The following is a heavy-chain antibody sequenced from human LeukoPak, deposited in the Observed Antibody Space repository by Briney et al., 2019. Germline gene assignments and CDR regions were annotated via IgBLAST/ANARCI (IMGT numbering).Heavy chain of an antibody. J-gene: IGHJ4*02. CDR3: ARAGLESLGGFDY. Sequence: GGSLRLSCAASGFTFSSYDMHWVRQATGKGLEWVSAIGTAGGAYYPGSVKGRFTISRENAKNSLYLQMNSLRAGDTAVYYCARAGLESLGGFDYWGQGTLVTVSS. CDR1: GFTFSSYD. D-gene: IGHD3-3*01. V-gene: IGHV3-13*01. CDR2: IGTAGGA.